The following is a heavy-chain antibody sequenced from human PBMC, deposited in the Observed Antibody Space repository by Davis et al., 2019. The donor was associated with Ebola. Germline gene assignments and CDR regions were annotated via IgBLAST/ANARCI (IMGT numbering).Heavy chain of an antibody. CDR2: INSDGSST. CDR1: GFTFSSYW. Sequence: GESLKISCAASGFTFSSYWMHWVRQAPGKGLVWVSRINSDGSSTSYADSVKGRFTISRDNSKNTLYLQMNSLRAEDTAVYYCARYPGIAVAGLYYYGMDVWGQGTTVTVSS. CDR3: ARYPGIAVAGLYYYGMDV. V-gene: IGHV3-74*01. J-gene: IGHJ6*02. D-gene: IGHD6-19*01.